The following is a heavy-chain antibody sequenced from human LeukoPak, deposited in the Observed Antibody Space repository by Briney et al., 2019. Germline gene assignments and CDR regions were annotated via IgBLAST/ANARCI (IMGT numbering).Heavy chain of an antibody. CDR3: ARRYPPPASRYYYYMDV. Sequence: PGGSLRLSCAASRFPFSSYEMNWVRQAPGKGLEWVSYINTSGKTIYYADSVKGRFTISRDNAKNSLYLQMNSLRAEDTAVYYCARRYPPPASRYYYYMDVWGKGTTVTISS. J-gene: IGHJ6*03. V-gene: IGHV3-48*03. D-gene: IGHD2-2*01. CDR2: INTSGKTI. CDR1: RFPFSSYE.